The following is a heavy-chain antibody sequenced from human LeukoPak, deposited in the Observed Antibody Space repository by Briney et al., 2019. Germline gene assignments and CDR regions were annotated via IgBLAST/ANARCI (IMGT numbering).Heavy chain of an antibody. CDR3: ARDQIYSYGSDYFDY. V-gene: IGHV3-11*01. J-gene: IGHJ4*02. Sequence: PGGSLRLSCAASGFTFSDYYMSWIRQAPGKGLEWVSYISSSGSTIYYADSVKGRFTISRDNAKNSLYLQMNSLRAKDTAVYYCARDQIYSYGSDYFDYWGQGTLVTVSS. CDR2: ISSSGSTI. D-gene: IGHD5-18*01. CDR1: GFTFSDYY.